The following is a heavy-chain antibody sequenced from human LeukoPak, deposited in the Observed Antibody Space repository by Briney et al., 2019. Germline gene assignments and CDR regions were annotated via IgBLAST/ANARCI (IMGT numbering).Heavy chain of an antibody. J-gene: IGHJ4*02. CDR2: IIPIFGTA. CDR3: ARSAYYDFWSGYYLPFDY. CDR1: GGTFSSYA. V-gene: IGHV1-69*13. D-gene: IGHD3-3*01. Sequence: EASVKVSCKASGGTFSSYAISWVRQAPGQGLEWMGGIIPIFGTANYAQKFQGRVTITADESTSTAYMELSSLRSEDTAVYYCARSAYYDFWSGYYLPFDYWGRGTLVTVSS.